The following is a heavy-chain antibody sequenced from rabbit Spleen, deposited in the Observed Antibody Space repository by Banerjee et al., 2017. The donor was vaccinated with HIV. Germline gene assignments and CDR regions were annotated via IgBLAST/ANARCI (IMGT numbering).Heavy chain of an antibody. J-gene: IGHJ4*01. Sequence: QEQLVESGGGLVQPEGSLTLTCKASGFSFSDRDVMCWVRQAPGKGLEWIACINASTGKPVYATWASGRFTISRTSSTTVTLRMTSLTAADRATYFCAREGSGSGYDWILWGPGTLVTVS. CDR1: GFSFSDRDV. D-gene: IGHD1-1*01. V-gene: IGHV1S45*01. CDR3: AREGSGSGYDWIL. CDR2: INASTGKP.